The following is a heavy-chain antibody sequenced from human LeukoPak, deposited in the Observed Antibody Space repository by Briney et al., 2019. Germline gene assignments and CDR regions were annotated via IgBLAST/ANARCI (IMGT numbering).Heavy chain of an antibody. CDR2: ISYDGSNK. J-gene: IGHJ4*02. D-gene: IGHD3-10*01. CDR1: GFTFSSYA. Sequence: GRSLRLSCAASGFTFSSYAMHWVRQAPGKGLEWVAVISYDGSNKYYADSVKGRFTISRDNSENTLYLQMNSLRAEDTAVYYCARDRIGNYFDYWGQGTLVTVSS. CDR3: ARDRIGNYFDY. V-gene: IGHV3-30-3*01.